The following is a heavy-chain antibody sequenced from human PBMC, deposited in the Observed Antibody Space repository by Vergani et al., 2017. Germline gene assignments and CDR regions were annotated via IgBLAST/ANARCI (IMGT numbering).Heavy chain of an antibody. D-gene: IGHD5-12*01. CDR3: AKAGGGYPFHYYYYYMDV. Sequence: QLQLQESGPGLVKPSETLSLTCTVSGGSISSSSYYWGWIRQPPGKGLEWIGSIYYSGSTYYNPSLKSRVTISVDTSKNQFSLKLSSVTAADTAVYYCAKAGGGYPFHYYYYYMDVWGKGTTVTVSS. CDR2: IYYSGST. CDR1: GGSISSSSYY. V-gene: IGHV4-39*01. J-gene: IGHJ6*03.